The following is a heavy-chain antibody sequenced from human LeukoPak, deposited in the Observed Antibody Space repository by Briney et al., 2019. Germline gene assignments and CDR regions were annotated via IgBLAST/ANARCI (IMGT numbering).Heavy chain of an antibody. CDR2: IIPIFGTA. D-gene: IGHD6-13*01. CDR1: GGTFSSYA. V-gene: IGHV1-69*06. J-gene: IGHJ6*04. Sequence: ASVKVSCKASGGTFSSYAISWVRQAPGQGLEWMGGIIPIFGTANYAQKFQGRVTITADKSTRTAYMELSSLRSEDTAVYYCASYGVAAAGKNYYYYYGMDVWGKGTTVTVSS. CDR3: ASYGVAAAGKNYYYYYGMDV.